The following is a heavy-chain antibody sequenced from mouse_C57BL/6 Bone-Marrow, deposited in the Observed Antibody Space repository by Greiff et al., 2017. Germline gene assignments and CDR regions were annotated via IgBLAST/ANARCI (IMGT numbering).Heavy chain of an antibody. Sequence: EVKVEESGGGLVQPGGSMKLSCAASGFTFSDAWMDWVRQSPEKGLERVAEIRNKANNHATYYAESVKGRFTISRDDSKSSVYLQMNSLRAEDTGIYYCTQGEYDYDGYWYFDVWGTGTTVTVSS. CDR2: IRNKANNHAT. D-gene: IGHD2-4*01. V-gene: IGHV6-6*01. CDR1: GFTFSDAW. J-gene: IGHJ1*03. CDR3: TQGEYDYDGYWYFDV.